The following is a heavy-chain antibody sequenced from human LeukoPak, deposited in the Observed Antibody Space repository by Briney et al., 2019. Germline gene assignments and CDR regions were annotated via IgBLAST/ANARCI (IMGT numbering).Heavy chain of an antibody. CDR2: IYSSGST. J-gene: IGHJ4*02. CDR1: GGSISSYAYY. Sequence: SQTLSLTCTVSGGSISSYAYYWNWIRQHPGKGLEWIGYIYSSGSTYFHPSLKSRVTISVDTSKNQFSLMLSSVTAADTAVYYCARAYYYGSGSWDYWGQGTLVTVSS. V-gene: IGHV4-31*03. CDR3: ARAYYYGSGSWDY. D-gene: IGHD3-10*01.